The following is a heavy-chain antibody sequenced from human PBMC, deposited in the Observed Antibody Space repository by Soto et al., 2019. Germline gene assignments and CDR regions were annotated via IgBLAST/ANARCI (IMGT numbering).Heavy chain of an antibody. CDR1: GYSFTNYW. CDR3: ARTARYCSSTSCYTGITYYYYYGMDV. D-gene: IGHD2-2*02. J-gene: IGHJ6*02. Sequence: GESLKISCNGSGYSFTNYWIGWVRQMPGKGLEWMGIIYPGDSDTRYSPSVHCQVTISADTSITTAYLQWTSLKASDTAMYYCARTARYCSSTSCYTGITYYYYYGMDVWGQGTTVTVSS. CDR2: IYPGDSDT. V-gene: IGHV5-51*01.